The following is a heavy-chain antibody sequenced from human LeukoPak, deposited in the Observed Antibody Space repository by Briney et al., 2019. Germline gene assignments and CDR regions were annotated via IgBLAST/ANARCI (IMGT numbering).Heavy chain of an antibody. Sequence: GGSLRLSCVVSGFTFNNHWMSWVRQAPGKGLEWVSVISGSGGSTYYADSVKGRFTISRDNSKNTLYLQMNSLRAEDTAIYYCAKERIEAAGTDYWGQGTLVTVSS. CDR1: GFTFNNHW. CDR3: AKERIEAAGTDY. CDR2: ISGSGGST. V-gene: IGHV3-23*01. D-gene: IGHD6-13*01. J-gene: IGHJ4*02.